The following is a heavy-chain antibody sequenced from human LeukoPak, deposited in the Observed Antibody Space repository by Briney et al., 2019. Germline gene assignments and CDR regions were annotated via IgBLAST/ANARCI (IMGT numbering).Heavy chain of an antibody. Sequence: GGSLRLSCAASGITVSSHYMTWVPQAAGKGLEWVSVIDSGGSTNSADSVKGRFSVSRDNSKNTLYLQMNSQRVEDTAVYYCARTYGDYDYYYGMDVWGQGTTVTVTS. CDR1: GITVSSHY. CDR3: ARTYGDYDYYYGMDV. J-gene: IGHJ6*01. V-gene: IGHV3-66*01. CDR2: IDSGGST. D-gene: IGHD4-17*01.